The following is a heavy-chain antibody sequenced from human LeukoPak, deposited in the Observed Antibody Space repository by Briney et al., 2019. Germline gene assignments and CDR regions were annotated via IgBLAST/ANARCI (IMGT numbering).Heavy chain of an antibody. CDR3: ARSPTKRVTDDY. CDR2: INHSGST. J-gene: IGHJ4*02. D-gene: IGHD5/OR15-5a*01. Sequence: ASETLSLTCGVCGGSFSGYYWSWIRQPPGKGLEWIGEINHSGSTNYNPSLKSRVTISVDKSKTQFSLILTSVTAADTAVYFCARSPTKRVTDDYWGQGTLVTVSS. V-gene: IGHV4-34*01. CDR1: GGSFSGYY.